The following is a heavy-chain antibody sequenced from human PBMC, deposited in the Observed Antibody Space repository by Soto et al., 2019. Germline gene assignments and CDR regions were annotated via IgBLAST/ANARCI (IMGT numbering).Heavy chain of an antibody. CDR3: ARHNYGSGSTYFDY. V-gene: IGHV4-59*08. J-gene: IGHJ4*02. D-gene: IGHD3-10*01. Sequence: SETLSLTCTVSGVSISSYHWSWIRQPPGKGLEWIGYIYYSGSTNYNPSLKSRVTISVDTSKNQFSLKLNSMTAADTAVYYCARHNYGSGSTYFDYWGQGTLVTVSS. CDR1: GVSISSYH. CDR2: IYYSGST.